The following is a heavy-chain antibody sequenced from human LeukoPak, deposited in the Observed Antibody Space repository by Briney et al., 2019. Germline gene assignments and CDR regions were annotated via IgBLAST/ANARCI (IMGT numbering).Heavy chain of an antibody. Sequence: SETLSLTCAVYGGSFSGYYWSWIRQPPGKGLERIGEINHSGSTNYNPSPRSRVTVSVHTSKNQLSLKLSSVTAADTAVYYCARQWLVSPLFDYWGQGTLVTVSS. V-gene: IGHV4-34*01. CDR3: ARQWLVSPLFDY. D-gene: IGHD6-19*01. J-gene: IGHJ4*02. CDR2: INHSGST. CDR1: GGSFSGYY.